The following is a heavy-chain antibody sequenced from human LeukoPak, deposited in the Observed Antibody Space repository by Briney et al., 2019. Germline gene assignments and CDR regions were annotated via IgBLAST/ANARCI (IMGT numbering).Heavy chain of an antibody. CDR3: AKGRDGYNADFDY. CDR1: GFTFSSYA. J-gene: IGHJ4*02. D-gene: IGHD5-12*01. V-gene: IGHV3-23*01. CDR2: ISGSGGST. Sequence: GGSLRLSCAASGFTFSSYAMSWVRQAPGKGPEWVPGISGSGGSTYYADSVKGRFTISRDNSKNTLYLQMNSLRAEDTAVYYCAKGRDGYNADFDYWGQGTLVTVSS.